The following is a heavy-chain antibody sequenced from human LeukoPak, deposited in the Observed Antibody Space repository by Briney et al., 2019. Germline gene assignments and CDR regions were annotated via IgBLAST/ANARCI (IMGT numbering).Heavy chain of an antibody. CDR3: ARYTEYYFDY. Sequence: GGSLRLSCAASGFTFSTYWMTWVRQAPGKGLEWVANMKRDGSEVNYANSVKGHFTISRDNAKNSLYLQMNSLRAEDTAVYYCARYTEYYFDYWGQGTLVTVSS. CDR2: MKRDGSEV. CDR1: GFTFSTYW. V-gene: IGHV3-7*01. D-gene: IGHD6-6*01. J-gene: IGHJ4*02.